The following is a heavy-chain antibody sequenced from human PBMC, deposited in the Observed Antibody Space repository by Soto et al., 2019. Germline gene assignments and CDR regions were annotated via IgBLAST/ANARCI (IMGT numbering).Heavy chain of an antibody. J-gene: IGHJ5*02. Sequence: PCRFLRVACGAGEVSCSSCALHQIRQAPGKGLEWVAVISYDGSNKYYADSVKGRFTISRDNSKNTLYLQMNSLRAEDTAVYYCAKDPLSGIAAAIGWFDPWGQGTLVTVSS. D-gene: IGHD6-13*01. V-gene: IGHV3-30*04. CDR1: EVSCSSCA. CDR3: AKDPLSGIAAAIGWFDP. CDR2: ISYDGSNK.